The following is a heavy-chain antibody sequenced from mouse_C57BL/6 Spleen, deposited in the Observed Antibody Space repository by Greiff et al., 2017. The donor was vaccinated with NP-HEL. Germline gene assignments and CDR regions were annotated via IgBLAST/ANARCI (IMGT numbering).Heavy chain of an antibody. D-gene: IGHD1-1*01. Sequence: EVQLQQSGPELVKPGASVKLSCKASGYTFTDYYMNWVKQSPGKSLEWIGDINPNNGGTSYNQKFKGKATLTVDKSSSTAYMELRSLTSEDSAVYYCARGLLNYYGSSYDYALDYWGQGTSVTVSS. CDR2: INPNNGGT. CDR1: GYTFTDYY. V-gene: IGHV1-26*01. J-gene: IGHJ4*01. CDR3: ARGLLNYYGSSYDYALDY.